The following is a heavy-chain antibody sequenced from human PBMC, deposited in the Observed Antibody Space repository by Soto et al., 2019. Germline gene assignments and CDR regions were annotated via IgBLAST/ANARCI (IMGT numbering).Heavy chain of an antibody. V-gene: IGHV4-59*01. J-gene: IGHJ4*02. Sequence: SETLSLTCTVSGGSISSYYWSWIRQPPGKGLEWIGYIYYSGSTNYNPSLKSRVTISVDTSKNQFSLKLSSVTAADTAVYYCARVPPFEQSYFDYWGQGTLVTVSS. CDR3: ARVPPFEQSYFDY. D-gene: IGHD3-9*01. CDR1: GGSISSYY. CDR2: IYYSGST.